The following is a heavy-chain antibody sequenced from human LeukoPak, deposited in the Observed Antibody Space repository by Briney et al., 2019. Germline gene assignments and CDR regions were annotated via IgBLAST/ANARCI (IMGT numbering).Heavy chain of an antibody. CDR1: GGSFSGYY. CDR2: INHSGIT. J-gene: IGHJ4*02. V-gene: IGHV4-34*01. Sequence: PSETLSLTXAVFGGSFSGYYLSWIRQPPGKGVEWIGEINHSGITNYNPSLKSRVTISVDTSKNQFSLKLSSVTAADTAVYYCARGAYYYDSSGYSPRLVYWGQGTLVTVSS. CDR3: ARGAYYYDSSGYSPRLVY. D-gene: IGHD3-22*01.